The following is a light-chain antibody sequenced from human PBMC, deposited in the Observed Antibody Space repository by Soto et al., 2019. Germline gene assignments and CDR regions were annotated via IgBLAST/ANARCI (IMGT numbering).Light chain of an antibody. CDR1: QAISNF. CDR2: AAS. CDR3: QKYNRAPRT. J-gene: IGKJ1*01. Sequence: DIQMTQSPSSLSASIGDRVTITCRASQAISNFLAWYQQKPGKAPKVLIYAASSLQSGAPSRFSGSGSGTDFTLTISSLQPEDVATYYCQKYNRAPRTFGQGTDVEIK. V-gene: IGKV1-27*01.